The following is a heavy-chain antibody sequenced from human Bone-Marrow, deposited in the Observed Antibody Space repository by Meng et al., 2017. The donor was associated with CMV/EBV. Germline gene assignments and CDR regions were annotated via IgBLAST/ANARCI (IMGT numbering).Heavy chain of an antibody. CDR1: GFTFSSYG. Sequence: GESLKISCAASGFTFSSYGMHWVRQAPGKGLEWVAVIWYDGSNKYYADSVKGRFTISRDNSKNTLYLQMNSLRAEDTAVYYCAKDPSHRAAGLYYFGYWGQGTLVTVSS. V-gene: IGHV3-33*06. D-gene: IGHD6-13*01. CDR3: AKDPSHRAAGLYYFGY. J-gene: IGHJ4*02. CDR2: IWYDGSNK.